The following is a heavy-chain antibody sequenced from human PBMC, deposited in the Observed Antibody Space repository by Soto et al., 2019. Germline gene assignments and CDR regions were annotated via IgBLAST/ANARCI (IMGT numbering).Heavy chain of an antibody. CDR2: IVPIFGTA. Sequence: QVQLVQSGAEVKKPGSSVKVSCKASGGTFSTYTISWVRQAPGQGLEWMGGIVPIFGTANYAQKFQGRVTITADVSTSTAYVELSSLRSEDTAVYYCARLPTVVLFDYWGQGTLVTVSS. J-gene: IGHJ4*02. CDR3: ARLPTVVLFDY. V-gene: IGHV1-69*12. D-gene: IGHD4-17*01. CDR1: GGTFSTYT.